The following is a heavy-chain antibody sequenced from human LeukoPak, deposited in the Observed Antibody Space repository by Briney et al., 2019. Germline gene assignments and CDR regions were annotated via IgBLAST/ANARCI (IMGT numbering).Heavy chain of an antibody. V-gene: IGHV1-69*06. CDR2: IILIFGSA. J-gene: IGHJ6*03. CDR3: ASNSRLWFGESTQHYYYYYMDV. D-gene: IGHD3-10*01. Sequence: ASVTVSCKASGYTFTSYGISWVRQAPGQGLEWMGGIILIFGSANYAQKFQDRGTITADKSTITAYMELDSVRSENTAVYYCASNSRLWFGESTQHYYYYYMDVWGKGTTVTVSS. CDR1: GYTFTSYG.